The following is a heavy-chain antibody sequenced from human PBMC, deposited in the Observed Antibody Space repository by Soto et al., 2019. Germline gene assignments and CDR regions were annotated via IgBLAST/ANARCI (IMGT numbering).Heavy chain of an antibody. Sequence: GESLKISCQVSGYNFTTYWIIWVRRMPGKGLEWMGKIDPTDSYTNYNPSFQGHVTISTDKSINTAYVQWSGLKPSDTATYYCARLPRFSSEIDHWGQGTQVTVSS. CDR1: GYNFTTYW. V-gene: IGHV5-10-1*01. CDR3: ARLPRFSSEIDH. CDR2: IDPTDSYT. J-gene: IGHJ5*02. D-gene: IGHD6-19*01.